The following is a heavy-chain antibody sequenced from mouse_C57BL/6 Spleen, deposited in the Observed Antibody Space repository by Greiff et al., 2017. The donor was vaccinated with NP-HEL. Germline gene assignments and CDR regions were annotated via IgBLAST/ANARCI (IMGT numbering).Heavy chain of an antibody. D-gene: IGHD1-1*01. V-gene: IGHV7-3*01. CDR1: GFTFTDYY. CDR2: IRNKANGYTT. J-gene: IGHJ1*03. CDR3: ARLPDYGSSYWYFDV. Sequence: EVQGVESGGGLVQPGGSLSLSCAASGFTFTDYYMSWVRQPPGKALEWLGFIRNKANGYTTEYSASVKGRFTISRDNSQIILYLQMNALRAEDSATYYCARLPDYGSSYWYFDVWGTGTTVTVSS.